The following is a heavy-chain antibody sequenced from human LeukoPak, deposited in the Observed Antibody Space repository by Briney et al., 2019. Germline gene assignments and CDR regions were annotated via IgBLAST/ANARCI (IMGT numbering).Heavy chain of an antibody. CDR2: IYYSGST. CDR3: ARGRKVAVAGTRFDY. CDR1: GGSISSGDYY. J-gene: IGHJ4*02. D-gene: IGHD6-19*01. V-gene: IGHV4-30-4*08. Sequence: SQTLSLTCTVSGGSISSGDYYWSWIRQPPGKGLEWIGYIYYSGSTYYNPSLKSRVTISVDTSKNQFSLKLSSVTAADTAVYYCARGRKVAVAGTRFDYWGQGTLVTVSS.